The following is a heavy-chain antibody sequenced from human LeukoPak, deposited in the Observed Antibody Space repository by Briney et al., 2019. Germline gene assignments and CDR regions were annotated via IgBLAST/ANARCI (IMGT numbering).Heavy chain of an antibody. V-gene: IGHV3-7*05. D-gene: IGHD3-10*01. Sequence: TGGSLRLSCAAAGFTFSSYWMSWVRQAPGKGLEWVANIKRDRSEKYYVDSVKGRFTISRDNAENSLYLQMNSLRAEDTVVYYCARARDYGSGKANAFDIWGQGTMVTVSS. CDR3: ARARDYGSGKANAFDI. CDR2: IKRDRSEK. CDR1: GFTFSSYW. J-gene: IGHJ3*02.